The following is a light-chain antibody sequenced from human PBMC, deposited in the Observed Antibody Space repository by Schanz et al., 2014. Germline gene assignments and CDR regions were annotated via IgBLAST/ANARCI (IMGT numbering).Light chain of an antibody. Sequence: QSALTQPASVSGSPGQSITISCTGTSSDVGTYNYVSWYQQHPGKAPKLMIFEVTKRPSGVPERFSGSKSGNTASLTVSGLQAEDEADYYCCSCAGNNKLLFGGGTKLTVL. CDR1: SSDVGTYNY. CDR2: EVT. V-gene: IGLV2-8*01. J-gene: IGLJ2*01. CDR3: CSCAGNNKLL.